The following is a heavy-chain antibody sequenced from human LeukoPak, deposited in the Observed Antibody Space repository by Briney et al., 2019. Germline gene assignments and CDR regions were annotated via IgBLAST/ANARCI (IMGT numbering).Heavy chain of an antibody. J-gene: IGHJ5*02. CDR2: TYTGGNT. CDR1: GVSIRSGSHY. Sequence: PSETLSLTCNVSGVSIRSGSHYWSWIRQPAGKGLEWIGRTYTGGNTDYNPSLRSRVTISVDTSKNQFSLKLSSVTAADTAVYYCARIPTYYDILTGARGFDPWGQGTLVTVSS. D-gene: IGHD3-9*01. CDR3: ARIPTYYDILTGARGFDP. V-gene: IGHV4-61*02.